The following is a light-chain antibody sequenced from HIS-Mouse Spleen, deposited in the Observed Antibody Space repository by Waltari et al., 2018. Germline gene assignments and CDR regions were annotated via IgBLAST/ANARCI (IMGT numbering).Light chain of an antibody. CDR1: RSNLGSNS. J-gene: IGLJ3*02. CDR2: RNN. Sequence: QSVLTQPPSASGTPGQRVTISCSGSRSNLGSNSVYWYQQLPGTAPKLLIYRNNQRPSGVPDRFSGSKSGTSASLAISGLRSEDEADYYCAAWDDSLSGPVFGGGTKLTVL. CDR3: AAWDDSLSGPV. V-gene: IGLV1-47*01.